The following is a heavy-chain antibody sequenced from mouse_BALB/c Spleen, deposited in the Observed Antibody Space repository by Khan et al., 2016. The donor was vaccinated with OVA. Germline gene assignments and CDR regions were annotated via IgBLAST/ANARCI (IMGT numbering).Heavy chain of an antibody. V-gene: IGHV1-7*01. CDR2: INPSTGYT. J-gene: IGHJ2*01. CDR3: AKGTLRWSFAY. Sequence: IQLVQSGAELAKPGASVKMSCKASGYSFINYWILWVEQRPGQGLEWIGYINPSTGYTEYKQNFKDKAILTADKSSSSAYIQLSGMTSEESAVYYCAKGTLRWSFAYRGQDTTLPLSS. D-gene: IGHD1-1*01. CDR1: GYSFINYW.